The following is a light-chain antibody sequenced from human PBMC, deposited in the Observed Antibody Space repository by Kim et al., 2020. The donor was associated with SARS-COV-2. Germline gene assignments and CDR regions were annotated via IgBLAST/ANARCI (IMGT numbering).Light chain of an antibody. CDR2: GNS. CDR1: SSNSGAGYD. Sequence: RFTISCTGSSSNSGAGYDVHWYQQLPGTAPKLLIYGNSNRPSGVPDRFSGSKSGTSASLAITGLQAEDEADYYCQSYDSSLSGSVVFGGGTQLTVL. V-gene: IGLV1-40*01. J-gene: IGLJ2*01. CDR3: QSYDSSLSGSVV.